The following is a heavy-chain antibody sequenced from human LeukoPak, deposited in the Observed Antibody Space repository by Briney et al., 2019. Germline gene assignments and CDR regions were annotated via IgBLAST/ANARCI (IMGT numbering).Heavy chain of an antibody. CDR3: AGTYGSGSYTAFDI. D-gene: IGHD3-10*01. CDR2: IYHSGST. V-gene: IGHV4-4*02. CDR1: GGSISSSNW. J-gene: IGHJ3*02. Sequence: PSGTLSLTCAVSGGSISSSNWWSWVRQPPGRGLEWIGEIYHSGSTNYNPSLKSRVTISVDKSKNQFSLKLSSVTAADTAVYYCAGTYGSGSYTAFDIWGQGTMVTVSS.